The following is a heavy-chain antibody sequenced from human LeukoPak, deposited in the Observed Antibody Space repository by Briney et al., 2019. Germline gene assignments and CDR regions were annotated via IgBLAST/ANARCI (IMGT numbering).Heavy chain of an antibody. CDR3: ARGVGTYSSGYYYYDYFDY. J-gene: IGHJ4*02. CDR2: IYYSGST. V-gene: IGHV4-61*05. Sequence: PSETLSLTCTVSGGSISSSSYYWGWIRQPPGKGLEWIGYIYYSGSTNYNPSLKSRVTISVDTSKNQFSLKLSSVTAADTAVYYCARGVGTYSSGYYYYDYFDYWGQGTLVTVSS. CDR1: GGSISSSSYY. D-gene: IGHD3-22*01.